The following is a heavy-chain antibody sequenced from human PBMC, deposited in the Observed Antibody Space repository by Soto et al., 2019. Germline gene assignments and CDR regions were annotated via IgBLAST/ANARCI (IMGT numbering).Heavy chain of an antibody. CDR3: ARYFRGSGRYFFDY. D-gene: IGHD6-19*01. J-gene: IGHJ4*02. Sequence: EVQLLESGGDLVQPGGSLRLSCVASGFTFITSFMGWVRQAPGKGLEWVANINQDGGGTYYVDSVEGRFTISRDNAKDSLYLQMNSLRGEDTAVYYCARYFRGSGRYFFDYWGQGTLVTVSS. CDR2: INQDGGGT. CDR1: GFTFITSF. V-gene: IGHV3-7*03.